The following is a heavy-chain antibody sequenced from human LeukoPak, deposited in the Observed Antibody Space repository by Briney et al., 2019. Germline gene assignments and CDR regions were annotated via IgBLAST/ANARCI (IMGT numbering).Heavy chain of an antibody. CDR2: VYTSGST. Sequence: SQTLSLTCTVSGGSISSGSYYWSWIRQPAGKGLEWIGRVYTSGSTDYNPSLKSRVTISVDTSKNQFSLKLTSVSAADTAVYYCARERRINMVRGLMMGAFDIWGQGTIVTVSS. J-gene: IGHJ3*02. V-gene: IGHV4-61*02. D-gene: IGHD3-10*01. CDR3: ARERRINMVRGLMMGAFDI. CDR1: GGSISSGSYY.